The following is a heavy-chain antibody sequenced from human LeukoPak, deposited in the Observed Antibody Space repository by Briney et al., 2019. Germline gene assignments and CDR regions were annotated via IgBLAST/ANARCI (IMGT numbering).Heavy chain of an antibody. CDR1: GGTFSSYA. V-gene: IGHV1-69*05. J-gene: IGHJ4*02. D-gene: IGHD6-13*01. CDR2: IIPIFGTA. Sequence: SVKVSCKASGGTFSSYAISWVRQAPGQGLEWMGRIIPIFGTANYAQKFQGRVTITTDESTSTAYMELSSLRSEDTAVYYCASGIAAALAFVYWGQGTMVTVSS. CDR3: ASGIAAALAFVY.